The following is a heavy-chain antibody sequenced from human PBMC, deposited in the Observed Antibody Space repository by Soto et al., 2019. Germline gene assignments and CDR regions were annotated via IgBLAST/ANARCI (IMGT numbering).Heavy chain of an antibody. CDR3: ACEVYGRTLRY. J-gene: IGHJ4*02. CDR1: GGSISSYY. Sequence: PSETLSLTCTVSGGSISSYYWSWIRQPPGKGLEWIGYIYYSGSTNYNPSLKSRVTISVDTSKNQFSLKLSSVTAADTAVYYCACEVYGRTLRYWVQAPLATVSS. V-gene: IGHV4-59*01. CDR2: IYYSGST. D-gene: IGHD4-17*01.